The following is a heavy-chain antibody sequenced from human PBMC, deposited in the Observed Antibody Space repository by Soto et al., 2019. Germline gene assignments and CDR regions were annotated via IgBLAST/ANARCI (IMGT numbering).Heavy chain of an antibody. CDR3: AIWGGRGNSAYDYFDF. Sequence: EVQLVESGGGLVKPGGSLRLSCEGSGFPFSTYTINWVRQAPGKGLEWVSSLSSNSAYIYYAASVKGRFNISRDNAKNSLYLQMSSLRAEDTAIYYAAIWGGRGNSAYDYFDFWGQGTPVTVSS. D-gene: IGHD5-12*01. CDR2: LSSNSAYI. V-gene: IGHV3-21*01. J-gene: IGHJ4*02. CDR1: GFPFSTYT.